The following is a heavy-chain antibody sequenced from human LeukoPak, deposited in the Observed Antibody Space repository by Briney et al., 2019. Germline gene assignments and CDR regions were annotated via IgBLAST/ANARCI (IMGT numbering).Heavy chain of an antibody. D-gene: IGHD2-2*02. CDR2: IYSGGRT. V-gene: IGHV3-53*01. J-gene: IGHJ6*03. Sequence: GGSLRLSCAASGFTVSSNYMSWVRQAPGKGLECVSVIYSGGRTYYADSVKGRFTISMDNSKNTLYLQMNSLRAEDTAVYYCARVPLEFCSSTSCYRYYYIDVWGKGTTVTVSS. CDR3: ARVPLEFCSSTSCYRYYYIDV. CDR1: GFTVSSNY.